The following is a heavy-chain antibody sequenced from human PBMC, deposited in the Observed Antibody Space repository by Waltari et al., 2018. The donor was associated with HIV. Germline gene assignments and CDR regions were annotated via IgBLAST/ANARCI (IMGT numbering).Heavy chain of an antibody. Sequence: EVQLVESGGGLVKPGGSLTLSCAASGFTFNIAWMSWVRQAPGKGLEWVGRIKSESHGWTTDVAGPVKGRFTISRDDSKNTVSLQMNSLKTEDTAVYFCSTMGGFPSFDYWGQGTLVTVSS. CDR2: IKSESHGWTT. V-gene: IGHV3-15*01. D-gene: IGHD3-16*01. CDR3: STMGGFPSFDY. CDR1: GFTFNIAW. J-gene: IGHJ4*02.